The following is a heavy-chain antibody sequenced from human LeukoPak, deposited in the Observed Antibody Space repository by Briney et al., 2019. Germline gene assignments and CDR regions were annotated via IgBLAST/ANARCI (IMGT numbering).Heavy chain of an antibody. V-gene: IGHV3-74*01. D-gene: IGHD6-19*01. CDR1: GFTFSSYW. CDR3: AREAVADSRGDY. CDR2: INSDGSTT. J-gene: IGHJ4*02. Sequence: GGSLRLSCAASGFTFSSYWLRWVRQAPGKGLVWVSRINSDGSTTNYADSVKGRFTISRDNAKNTLYLQMNSLRAEDTAVYYCAREAVADSRGDYWGQGTLVTVSP.